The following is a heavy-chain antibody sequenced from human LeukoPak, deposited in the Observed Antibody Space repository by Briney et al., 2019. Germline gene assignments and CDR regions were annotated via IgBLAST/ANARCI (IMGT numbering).Heavy chain of an antibody. CDR1: GYTFTSYD. CDR3: ARGHIRHNPKYSYGYEPFGY. CDR2: MNPNSGNT. V-gene: IGHV1-8*01. J-gene: IGHJ4*02. Sequence: GASVKVSCKASGYTFTSYDINWVRRATGQGLEWMGWMNPNSGNTGYAQKFQGRVTMTRNTSISTAYMELSSLRSEDTAVYYCARGHIRHNPKYSYGYEPFGYWGQGTLVTVSS. D-gene: IGHD5-18*01.